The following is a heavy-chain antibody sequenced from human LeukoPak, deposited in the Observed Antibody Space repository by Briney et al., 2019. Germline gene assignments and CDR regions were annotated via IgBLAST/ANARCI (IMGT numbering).Heavy chain of an antibody. CDR2: IYSGGST. D-gene: IGHD3-10*01. CDR1: GFTVSSNY. J-gene: IGHJ6*03. Sequence: GGSLRLSCAASGFTVSSNYMSWVRQAPGKGLEWVSVIYSGGSTYYADSVKGRFTISRDNSKNTLYLQMNSLRAEDTAVYYCARGRAYYYGSGTYYYYYMDVWGKGTTVTIS. CDR3: ARGRAYYYGSGTYYYYYMDV. V-gene: IGHV3-53*01.